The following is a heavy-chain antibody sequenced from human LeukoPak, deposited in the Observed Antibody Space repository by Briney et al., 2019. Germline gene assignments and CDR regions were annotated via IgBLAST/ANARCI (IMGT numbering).Heavy chain of an antibody. Sequence: GGSLRLSCAASGFTLSSYAMSLVRQAPGKGLEWVSAISGSGGSTYYADSVKGRFTISRDNSKNTLYLQMNSLRAEDTAVYYCAKDRFPLNPPPSITIFGVVTSNWGQGTLVTVSS. CDR2: ISGSGGST. V-gene: IGHV3-23*01. J-gene: IGHJ4*02. CDR3: AKDRFPLNPPPSITIFGVVTSN. D-gene: IGHD3-3*01. CDR1: GFTLSSYA.